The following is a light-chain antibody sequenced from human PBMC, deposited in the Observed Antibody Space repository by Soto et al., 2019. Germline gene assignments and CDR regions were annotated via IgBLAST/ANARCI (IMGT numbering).Light chain of an antibody. CDR2: TNN. CDR3: ATWDDSLKGV. CDR1: TSNIGSHS. V-gene: IGLV1-44*01. Sequence: QSVLTQPPSASWTPGHRFTISFSGSTSNIGSHSVNWFQHLPGTAPKLLVITNNQRPSGVPDRFYGYKSGTSASLVISGIQSEDEADYYCATWDDSLKGVFGTGTKVTVL. J-gene: IGLJ1*01.